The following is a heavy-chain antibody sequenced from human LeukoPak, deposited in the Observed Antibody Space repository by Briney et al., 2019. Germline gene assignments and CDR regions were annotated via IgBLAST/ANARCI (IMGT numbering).Heavy chain of an antibody. CDR2: INPNSGGT. D-gene: IGHD1-7*01. Sequence: ASVKVSCKASEYTFTGSYIHWLRQAPGLGPEWMGWINPNSGGTNYAQKFQGRVTMTRDTSINTANMELNSLTSDDTAVYYCATGTTGFFDYWDQGALVTVSS. CDR3: ATGTTGFFDY. CDR1: EYTFTGSY. J-gene: IGHJ4*02. V-gene: IGHV1-2*02.